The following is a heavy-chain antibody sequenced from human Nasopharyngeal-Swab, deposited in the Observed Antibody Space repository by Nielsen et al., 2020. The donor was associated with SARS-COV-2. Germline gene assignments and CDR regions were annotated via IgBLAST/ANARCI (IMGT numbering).Heavy chain of an antibody. CDR2: IYYSGST. D-gene: IGHD3-16*01. CDR3: ARRVARAPRHEGDYYYGMDV. J-gene: IGHJ6*02. V-gene: IGHV4-39*01. Sequence: PGKGLEWIGSIYYSGSTYYNPSLKSRVTISVDTSKNQFSLKLGSVTAADTAVYYRARRVARAPRHEGDYYYGMDVWGQGTTVTVSS.